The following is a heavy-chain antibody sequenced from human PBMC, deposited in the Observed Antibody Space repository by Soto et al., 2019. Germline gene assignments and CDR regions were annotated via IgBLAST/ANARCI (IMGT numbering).Heavy chain of an antibody. J-gene: IGHJ6*02. CDR1: GFTFTNYA. CDR2: IGGRGNSA. CDR3: ARDRGYDAHDYYYNAMDV. V-gene: IGHV3-23*01. Sequence: PGGSLRLSCAASGFTFTNYAMNWVRQAPGKGLEWVSVIGGRGNSAYYADSVQGRFTISRDNSKNTLYLQMNSLRAEDTAVYYCARDRGYDAHDYYYNAMDVWGQGTMVTV. D-gene: IGHD2-15*01.